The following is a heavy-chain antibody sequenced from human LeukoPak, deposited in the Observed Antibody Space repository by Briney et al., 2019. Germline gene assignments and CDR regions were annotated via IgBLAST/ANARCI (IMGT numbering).Heavy chain of an antibody. Sequence: GPSLRLVCADDGFAVSSYGIRWARQNPRRGLEWVAGVSPSGGRTIYADSAEGRFTISRDNSNDTVYLQLSSLRAEDSALYYCARDSSGYAGYFQHWGQGTLVTVSS. CDR3: ARDSSGYAGYFQH. J-gene: IGHJ1*01. CDR2: VSPSGGRT. D-gene: IGHD5-12*01. CDR1: GFAVSSYG. V-gene: IGHV3-23*01.